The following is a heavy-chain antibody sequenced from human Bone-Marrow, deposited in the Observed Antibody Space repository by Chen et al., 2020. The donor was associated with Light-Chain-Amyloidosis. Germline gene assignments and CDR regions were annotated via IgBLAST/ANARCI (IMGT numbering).Heavy chain of an antibody. CDR1: GGSFSGYY. CDR2: INHSGST. V-gene: IGHV4-34*01. J-gene: IGHJ6*02. Sequence: QVQLQQWGAGLLKPSETLSLTCAVYGGSFSGYYWSWIRQPPGKGLEWIGEINHSGSTNYNPALKSRVTISVDTSKNQFSLKLSSVTAADTAVYYCARGGGWAIPLIIYYYYYGMDVWGQGTTVTVSS. D-gene: IGHD6-19*01. CDR3: ARGGGWAIPLIIYYYYYGMDV.